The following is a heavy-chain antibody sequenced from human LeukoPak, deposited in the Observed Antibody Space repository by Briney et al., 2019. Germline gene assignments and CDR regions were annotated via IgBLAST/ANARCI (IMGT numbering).Heavy chain of an antibody. D-gene: IGHD3-22*01. CDR2: ISGGGGST. V-gene: IGHV3-23*01. Sequence: GGSLRLSCAASGFTFSSYAMSWVRQAPGKGLEWVSTISGGGGSTYYSDSVKGRFTISRDNSMNTLYLQMNSLRAEDTAIYYCAKENWGYNWKYDSSGSGINYWGQGTLVTFSS. CDR3: AKENWGYNWKYDSSGSGINY. CDR1: GFTFSSYA. J-gene: IGHJ4*02.